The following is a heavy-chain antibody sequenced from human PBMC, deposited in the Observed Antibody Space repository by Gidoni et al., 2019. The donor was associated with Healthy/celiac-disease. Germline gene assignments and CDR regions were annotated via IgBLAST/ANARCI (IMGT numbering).Heavy chain of an antibody. V-gene: IGHV4-59*08. CDR2: IYYSGST. CDR3: ARHETAMAYYYGMDV. Sequence: QVQLQESGPGLVKPSETLSLTCTVSGGSISSYYWSWIRQPPGKGLAWIGYIYYSGSTNYNPSLKSRVTISVDTSKNQFSLKLSSVTAADTAVYYCARHETAMAYYYGMDVWGQGTTVTVSS. CDR1: GGSISSYY. J-gene: IGHJ6*02. D-gene: IGHD5-18*01.